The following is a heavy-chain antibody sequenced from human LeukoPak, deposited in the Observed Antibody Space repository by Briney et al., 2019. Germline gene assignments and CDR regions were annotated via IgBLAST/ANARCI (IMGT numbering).Heavy chain of an antibody. CDR3: ARDLYYDSSGRYYYYYGMDV. D-gene: IGHD3-22*01. CDR1: GFTFSSYW. V-gene: IGHV3-7*01. Sequence: GSLRLSCAASGFTFSSYWMSWVRQAPGKGLEWVANIKQDGSEKYYVDSVKGRFTISRDNAKNSLYLQMNSLRAEDTAVYYCARDLYYDSSGRYYYYYGMDVWGQGTTVTVSS. J-gene: IGHJ6*02. CDR2: IKQDGSEK.